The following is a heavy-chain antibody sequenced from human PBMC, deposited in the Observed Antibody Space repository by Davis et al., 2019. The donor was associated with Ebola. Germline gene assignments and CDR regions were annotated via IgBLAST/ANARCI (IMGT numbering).Heavy chain of an antibody. Sequence: SVKVSCKASGGTFSSYAISWVRQAPGQGLEWMGRIIPILGIANYAQKFQGRVTITADKSTSTAYMELSSLRSEDTAVYYCARPVAGELFYYYYGMDVWGQGTTVTVSS. V-gene: IGHV1-69*04. J-gene: IGHJ6*02. CDR3: ARPVAGELFYYYYGMDV. CDR1: GGTFSSYA. CDR2: IIPILGIA. D-gene: IGHD6-19*01.